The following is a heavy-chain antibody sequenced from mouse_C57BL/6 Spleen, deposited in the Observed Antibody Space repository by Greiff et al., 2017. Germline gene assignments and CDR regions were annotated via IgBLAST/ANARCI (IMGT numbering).Heavy chain of an antibody. CDR1: GYTFTNYW. J-gene: IGHJ3*01. CDR3: ARRDYYGSSYVPFAY. D-gene: IGHD1-1*01. Sequence: VKLQESGAELVRPGTSVKMSCKASGYTFTNYWIGWAKQRPGHGLEWIGDIYPGGGYTNYNEKFKGKATLTADKSSSTAYMQFSSLTSEDSAIYYCARRDYYGSSYVPFAYWGQGTLVTVSA. V-gene: IGHV1-63*01. CDR2: IYPGGGYT.